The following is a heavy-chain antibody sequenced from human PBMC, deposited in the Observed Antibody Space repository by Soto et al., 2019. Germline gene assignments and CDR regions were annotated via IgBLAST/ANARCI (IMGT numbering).Heavy chain of an antibody. CDR3: ARVSNNWNDAALDY. Sequence: GGSLRLSCAASGFTFSSYWMSWVRQAPGKGLEWVANIKQDGSEKYYVDSVEGRFTISRDNAKNSLYLQMNSLRAEDTAVYYCARVSNNWNDAALDYWGQGTLVTVSS. V-gene: IGHV3-7*01. CDR1: GFTFSSYW. J-gene: IGHJ4*02. CDR2: IKQDGSEK. D-gene: IGHD1-20*01.